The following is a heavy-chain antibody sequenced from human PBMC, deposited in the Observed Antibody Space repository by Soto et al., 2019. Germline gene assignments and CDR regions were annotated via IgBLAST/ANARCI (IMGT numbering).Heavy chain of an antibody. CDR3: ARHEFYDFGQLGNWFYP. CDR1: GYSFTSYW. CDR2: IDPSDSYT. J-gene: IGHJ5*02. V-gene: IGHV5-10-1*01. D-gene: IGHD3-3*01. Sequence: GESLKISCKGSGYSFTSYWISWVRQMPGKGLEWMGRIDPSDSYTNYSPSFQGHVTISADKSISTAYLQWSSLKASDTAMNYCARHEFYDFGQLGNWFYPWGQGNLVTVSS.